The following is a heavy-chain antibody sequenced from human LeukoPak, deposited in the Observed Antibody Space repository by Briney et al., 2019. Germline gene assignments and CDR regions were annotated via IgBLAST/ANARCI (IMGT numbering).Heavy chain of an antibody. CDR3: ARQGSGNYLSPVNH. D-gene: IGHD1-26*01. V-gene: IGHV4-30-4*08. J-gene: IGHJ5*02. CDR1: GGSISSDDYY. CDR2: IYYSGST. Sequence: SETLSLTCTVSGGSISSDDYYWSWIRQHPGKGLEWIGYIYYSGSTYYNPSLKSRVTISVDTSKNQFSLKLSSVTAADTAVYYCARQGSGNYLSPVNHWGQGTLVTVSS.